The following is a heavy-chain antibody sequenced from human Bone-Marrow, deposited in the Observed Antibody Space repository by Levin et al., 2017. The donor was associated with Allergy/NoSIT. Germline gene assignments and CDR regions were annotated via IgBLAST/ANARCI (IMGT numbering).Heavy chain of an antibody. CDR2: ISYDGGHK. D-gene: IGHD1-26*01. CDR3: TRDRGEWGQFYFDY. V-gene: IGHV3-33*01. CDR1: GFTFSAFG. Sequence: GESLKISCAASGFTFSAFGMHWVRQPPGRGLEWVAVISYDGGHKFYADSVKGRFTISRANSKNTHYLQMNSLRAEDTAVYYCTRDRGEWGQFYFDYWGQGILVTVSS. J-gene: IGHJ4*02.